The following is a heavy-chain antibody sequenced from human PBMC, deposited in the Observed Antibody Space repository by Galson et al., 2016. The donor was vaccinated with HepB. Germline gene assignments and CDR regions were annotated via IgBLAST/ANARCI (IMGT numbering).Heavy chain of an antibody. CDR2: ISYDGSNK. J-gene: IGHJ6*02. D-gene: IGHD2-21*01. Sequence: SLRLSCAASGFTFSYYAIHWVRQAPGKGLEWVAVISYDGSNKYYADSVKGRFTISRDNSKNMLYLQMNSLRAEDTAVYYWARSVWRWRGMDVWGQGTTVTVSS. V-gene: IGHV3-30*04. CDR1: GFTFSYYA. CDR3: ARSVWRWRGMDV.